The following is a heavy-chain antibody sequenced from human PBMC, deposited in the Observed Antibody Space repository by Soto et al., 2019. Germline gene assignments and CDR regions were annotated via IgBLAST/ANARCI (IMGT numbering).Heavy chain of an antibody. D-gene: IGHD6-13*01. V-gene: IGHV1-58*01. CDR1: GFTFTSSA. CDR2: IVVGSGNT. J-gene: IGHJ6*02. CDR3: AADLSWRPLSSSWYVGYYYGMDV. Sequence: GASVKVSCKASGFTFTSSAVQWVRQARGQRLEWIGWIVVGSGNTNYAQKFQERVTITRDMSTSTAYMELSSLRSEDTAVYYCAADLSWRPLSSSWYVGYYYGMDVWGQGTTVTVSS.